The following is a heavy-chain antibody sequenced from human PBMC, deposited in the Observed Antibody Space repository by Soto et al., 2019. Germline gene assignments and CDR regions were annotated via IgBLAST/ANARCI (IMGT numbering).Heavy chain of an antibody. Sequence: PGGSLRLSCAASGFTFSSYGMHWVRQAPGKGLEWVAVISYDGSNKYYADSVKGRFTTSRDNSKNTLYLQMNSLRAEDTAVYYCAKDRRSSGWYDYWGQGTLVTVSS. CDR2: ISYDGSNK. CDR1: GFTFSSYG. D-gene: IGHD6-19*01. CDR3: AKDRRSSGWYDY. J-gene: IGHJ4*02. V-gene: IGHV3-30*18.